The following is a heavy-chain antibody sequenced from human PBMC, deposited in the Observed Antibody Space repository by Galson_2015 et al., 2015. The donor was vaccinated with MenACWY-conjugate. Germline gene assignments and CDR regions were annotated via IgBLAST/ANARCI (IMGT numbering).Heavy chain of an antibody. CDR2: VDPEDGET. Sequence: VKVSCKVSGYTFTDYYMHWVQQAPGKGLEWMGLVDPEDGETIYAEKFQGRVTITADTSTDTAYMELSSLRSEDTAVYYCARFSTGTTEDYYYYMDVWGKGTTVTVSS. CDR3: ARFSTGTTEDYYYYMDV. J-gene: IGHJ6*03. CDR1: GYTFTDYY. D-gene: IGHD1-1*01. V-gene: IGHV1-69-2*01.